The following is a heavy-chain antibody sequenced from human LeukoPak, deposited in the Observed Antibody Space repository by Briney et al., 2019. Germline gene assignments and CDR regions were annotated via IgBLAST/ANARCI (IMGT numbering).Heavy chain of an antibody. V-gene: IGHV3-23*01. CDR1: GFPFSDYP. CDR2: IPGGYGNT. Sequence: GGSLRLSCAASGFPFSDYPMTWVRQPPGKGLEWVSSIPGGYGNTYYAESVKSRFTISRDTSKNTLYLQMTSLRAEDTAVYYCAKAENGLDYWGQGTLVTVSS. J-gene: IGHJ4*02. CDR3: AKAENGLDY. D-gene: IGHD2-8*01.